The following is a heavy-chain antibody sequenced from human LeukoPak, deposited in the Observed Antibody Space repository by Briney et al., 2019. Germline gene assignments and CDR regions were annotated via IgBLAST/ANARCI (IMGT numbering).Heavy chain of an antibody. CDR2: IRSEAHDTTP. J-gene: IGHJ4*02. D-gene: IGHD5-12*01. CDR3: SRAAGYDFILEY. CDR1: GFTFGDYG. Sequence: GGSLRLSCTASGFTFGDYGMSWFRQAPGKGLEWVCFIRSEAHDTTPQYGASVQGRFTISKDDSRRIAFLQMSSLKTEDTAVYYCSRAAGYDFILEYWGQGTLVTVSS. V-gene: IGHV3-49*03.